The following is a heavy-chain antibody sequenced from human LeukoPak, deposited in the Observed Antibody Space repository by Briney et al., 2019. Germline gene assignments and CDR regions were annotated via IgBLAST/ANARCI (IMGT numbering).Heavy chain of an antibody. CDR1: EYTFTGYY. CDR2: IIPNSGDT. J-gene: IGHJ5*02. D-gene: IGHD2-2*01. Sequence: ASVKVSCKASEYTFTGYYMHWVRQAPGQGLEWVGRIIPNSGDTLYAQKFKGRVTMTRDTSISTAYMELSRLRSDDTAVYYCARALGVVPVAPWGQGTLVTVSS. CDR3: ARALGVVPVAP. V-gene: IGHV1-2*02.